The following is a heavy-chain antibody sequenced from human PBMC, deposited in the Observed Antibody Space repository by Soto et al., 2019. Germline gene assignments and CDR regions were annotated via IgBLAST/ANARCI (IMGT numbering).Heavy chain of an antibody. D-gene: IGHD3-3*01. V-gene: IGHV1-69*02. CDR1: AGSFGSYT. J-gene: IGHJ6*02. CDR3: ARLRGSSQAGYYGMDA. CDR2: IIPILAIV. Sequence: QVQLVQSGAEVKKPGSSVKVSCKASAGSFGSYTINWVRQAPGQGLEWMGRIIPILAIVNYAQKFQGRVTITADKSTSTAYMELSSLRSEDTAVYYCARLRGSSQAGYYGMDAWGQGTTVTVSS.